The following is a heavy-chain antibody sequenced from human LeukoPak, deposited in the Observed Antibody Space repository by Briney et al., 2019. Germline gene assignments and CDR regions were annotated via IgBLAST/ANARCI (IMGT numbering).Heavy chain of an antibody. CDR1: GGSISSGGYY. V-gene: IGHV4-31*03. CDR3: TRHGDSGTYSF. CDR2: IYYSGST. J-gene: IGHJ4*02. Sequence: SQTLSLTCTVSGGSISSGGYYWSWIRQHPGKGLEWIGYIYYSGSTYYNPSLKSRVTISVDTSKNQFSLQLSSVTAADTAVYYCTRHGDSGTYSFWGQGTLVTVSS. D-gene: IGHD1-26*01.